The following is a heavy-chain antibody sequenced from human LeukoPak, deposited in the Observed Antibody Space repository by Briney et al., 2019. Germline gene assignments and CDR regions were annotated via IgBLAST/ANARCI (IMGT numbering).Heavy chain of an antibody. CDR3: ARQNGGSWNYYYYMDV. V-gene: IGHV4-31*03. J-gene: IGHJ6*03. CDR2: IYYSGST. Sequence: SETLSLTCTVSGGSISSGGYYWSWIRQHPGKGLEWIGYIYYSGSTYYNPSLKSRVTISVDTSKNQFSLKLSSVTAADTAVYYCARQNGGSWNYYYYMDVWGKGTTVTVSS. CDR1: GGSISSGGYY. D-gene: IGHD1-26*01.